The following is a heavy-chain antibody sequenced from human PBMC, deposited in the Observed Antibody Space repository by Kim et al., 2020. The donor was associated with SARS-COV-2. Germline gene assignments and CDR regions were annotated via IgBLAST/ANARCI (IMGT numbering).Heavy chain of an antibody. D-gene: IGHD4-17*01. CDR2: INHSGST. CDR3: ARDLRYGDNLRNYYGMDV. CDR1: GGSFSGYY. V-gene: IGHV4-34*01. J-gene: IGHJ6*02. Sequence: SETLSLICAVYGGSFSGYYWSWIRQPPGKGLEWIGEINHSGSTNYNPSLKSRVTISVDTSKNQFSLKLSSVTAADTAVYYCARDLRYGDNLRNYYGMDVWGQGTTVTVSS.